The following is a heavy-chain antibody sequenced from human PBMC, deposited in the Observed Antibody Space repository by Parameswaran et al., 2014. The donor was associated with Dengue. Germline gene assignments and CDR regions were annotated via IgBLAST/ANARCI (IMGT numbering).Heavy chain of an antibody. V-gene: IGHV4-30-4*01. CDR2: IYNSGST. CDR3: ARDTSGLGWFDP. J-gene: IGHJ5*02. Sequence: VRQAPGKGLEWIGYIYNSGSTYYNPSLRSRFTISIDTSRNQFSLKLSSISAADTAVYYCARDTSGLGWFDPWGQGTPVTVSS. D-gene: IGHD5-12*01.